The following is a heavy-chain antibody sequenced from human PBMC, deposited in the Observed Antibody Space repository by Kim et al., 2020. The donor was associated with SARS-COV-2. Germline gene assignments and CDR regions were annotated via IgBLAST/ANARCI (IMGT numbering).Heavy chain of an antibody. CDR1: GFTFSSYA. CDR2: IYSGGSST. D-gene: IGHD3-22*01. J-gene: IGHJ2*01. V-gene: IGHV3-23*03. CDR3: AKVDGPRITMIVVVNWYFDL. Sequence: GGSLRLSCAASGFTFSSYAMSWVRQAPGKGLEWVSVIYSGGSSTYYADSVKGRFTISRDNSKNTLYLQMNSLRAEDTAVYYCAKVDGPRITMIVVVNWYFDLLGRGTLVTVSS.